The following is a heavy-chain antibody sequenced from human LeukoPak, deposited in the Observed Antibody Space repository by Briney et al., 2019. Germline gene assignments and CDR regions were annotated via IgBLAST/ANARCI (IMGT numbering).Heavy chain of an antibody. D-gene: IGHD3-16*01. CDR2: ISSSGSTI. CDR1: GFTFSSYE. Sequence: GGSLRLSCAASGFTFSSYEMNWVRQAPGKGLEWVSYISSSGSTIYYADSVKGRFTISRDNSKNTVYLHMSSLKPEDTAVYYCARDLGSYGWGNHFDYWGQGTLVTVSS. V-gene: IGHV3-48*03. J-gene: IGHJ4*02. CDR3: ARDLGSYGWGNHFDY.